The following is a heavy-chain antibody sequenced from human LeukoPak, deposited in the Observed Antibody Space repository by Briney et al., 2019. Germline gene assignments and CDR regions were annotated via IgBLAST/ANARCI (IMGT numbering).Heavy chain of an antibody. CDR3: AKEVVAAPRWFDP. CDR2: ISSGGEST. J-gene: IGHJ5*02. D-gene: IGHD2-15*01. CDR1: GFTFSSYS. Sequence: GGSLRLSCAVSGFTFSSYSMNWVRQAPGKGLEWVSTISSGGESTYYADSVKGRSTISRDNSKNTLYLQMNSLRAEDTAVYYCAKEVVAAPRWFDPWGQGTLVTVSS. V-gene: IGHV3-23*01.